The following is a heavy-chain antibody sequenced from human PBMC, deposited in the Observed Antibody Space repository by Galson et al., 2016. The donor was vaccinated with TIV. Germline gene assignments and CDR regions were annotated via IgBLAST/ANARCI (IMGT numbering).Heavy chain of an antibody. CDR1: GFRFNSYA. CDR3: AKDRQWIPSSLDY. CDR2: IGGTGGST. V-gene: IGHV3-23*01. J-gene: IGHJ4*02. D-gene: IGHD5-18*01. Sequence: SLRLSCAASGFRFNSYAMSWVRQAPGKGLEWVSSIGGTGGSTYYADSVKGRFTISRDSYKDTVYLQMNSLRAEDTAIYFCAKDRQWIPSSLDYWGQGILVTVSS.